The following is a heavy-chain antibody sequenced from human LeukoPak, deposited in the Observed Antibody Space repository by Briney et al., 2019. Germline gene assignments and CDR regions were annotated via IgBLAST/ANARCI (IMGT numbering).Heavy chain of an antibody. CDR1: GFTVDGNY. D-gene: IGHD4-11*01. CDR3: ARANYSDYGGGFDC. J-gene: IGHJ5*01. Sequence: GGSLRLSCTASGFTVDGNYMNWVRQAPGKGLEWVSRISRSDILYYADSVKGRFTISRDNSRGTLHLQMNSLRAEDTATYYCARANYSDYGGGFDCWGRGTLVTVSS. CDR2: ISRSDIL. V-gene: IGHV3-66*01.